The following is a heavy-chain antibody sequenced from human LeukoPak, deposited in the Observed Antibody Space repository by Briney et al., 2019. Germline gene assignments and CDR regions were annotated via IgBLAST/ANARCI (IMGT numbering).Heavy chain of an antibody. CDR1: GFSIGNFY. D-gene: IGHD3-16*01. J-gene: IGHJ3*02. CDR2: IYSSGTT. V-gene: IGHV4-4*07. CDR3: ARQAINWANDAFDI. Sequence: PSETLSLTCTVSGFSIGNFYWSWIRQPAGKGLEWIGRIYSSGTTSYNPSLESRVTMSIDTSKNQFSLHLSTVTAADTAVYYCARQAINWANDAFDIWSQGTMVTVSS.